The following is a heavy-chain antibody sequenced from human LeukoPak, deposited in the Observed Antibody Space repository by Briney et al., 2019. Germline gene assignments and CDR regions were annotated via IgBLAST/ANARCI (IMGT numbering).Heavy chain of an antibody. J-gene: IGHJ4*02. D-gene: IGHD3-22*01. CDR1: GYTFTGYY. CDR2: INPNSDGT. V-gene: IGHV1-2*02. CDR3: ARSYYYDSSGYYPYYFDY. Sequence: ASVKVSCKASGYTFTGYYMHWVRQAPGQGLEWMRWINPNSDGTNYAQKFQGRVTMTRDTSISTAYMELSRLRSDDTAVYCCARSYYYDSSGYYPYYFDYWGQGTLVTVSS.